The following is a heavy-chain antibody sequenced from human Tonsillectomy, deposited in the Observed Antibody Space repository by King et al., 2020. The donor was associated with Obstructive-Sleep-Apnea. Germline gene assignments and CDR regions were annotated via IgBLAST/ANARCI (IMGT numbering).Heavy chain of an antibody. CDR1: GGYISSYY. CDR3: ARHEDTTGARRPRDYFGMDV. D-gene: IGHD2/OR15-2a*01. Sequence: QLQESGPGLVRPSETLSLTCTVSGGYISSYYWNWIRQPPGKGLEWIGYIYYSGSSNYNPSLKSRVTISVDTSKNQFSLKLTSATAADTAVYYCARHEDTTGARRPRDYFGMDVWGQGTTVTVSS. V-gene: IGHV4-59*08. J-gene: IGHJ6*02. CDR2: IYYSGSS.